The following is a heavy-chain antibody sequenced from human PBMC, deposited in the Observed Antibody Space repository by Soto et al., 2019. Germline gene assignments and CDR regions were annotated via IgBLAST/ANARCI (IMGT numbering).Heavy chain of an antibody. Sequence: VQLLESCPGLAKPSDTFSLPCSVSGASGTSGTYYWDCIRRPPGTGLEWIGDIYYNGTPGYIPSLQRRVTIAMDTSKYQFSLRLASVTAADTAVYYCAAAVVGFYDSWRANYFYGMDVWGPGTTVTVS. V-gene: IGHV4-61*01. CDR2: IYYNGTP. D-gene: IGHD3-10*01. CDR3: AAAVVGFYDSWRANYFYGMDV. CDR1: GASGTSGTYY. J-gene: IGHJ6*02.